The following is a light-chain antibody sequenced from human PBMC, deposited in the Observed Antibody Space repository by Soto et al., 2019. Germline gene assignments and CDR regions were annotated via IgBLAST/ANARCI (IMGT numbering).Light chain of an antibody. Sequence: DIQMTQSPSSLSASVGDRVTITCRASESISRHLNWYQQKPGKAPKLLIYAASSLQNGVPSRFSGSGSGTDFTLTISNLQPEDFATYYCQQSYCTLSITFSQGTRLEIK. CDR1: ESISRH. CDR3: QQSYCTLSIT. V-gene: IGKV1-39*01. J-gene: IGKJ5*01. CDR2: AAS.